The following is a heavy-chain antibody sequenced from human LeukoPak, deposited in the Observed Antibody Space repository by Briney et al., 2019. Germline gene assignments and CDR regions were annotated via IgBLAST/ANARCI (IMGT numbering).Heavy chain of an antibody. CDR1: GDSISGFH. Sequence: PSETLSLTCSVSGDSISGFHWNWIRQPAGKGLEWIGRIYSSGSTEYNPSLQSRVTMSVDMSKNQFSLQLNSVTPEDTAVYYCALGWNHFDYWGQGTLVTVSS. J-gene: IGHJ4*02. CDR3: ALGWNHFDY. CDR2: IYSSGST. D-gene: IGHD1-1*01. V-gene: IGHV4-4*07.